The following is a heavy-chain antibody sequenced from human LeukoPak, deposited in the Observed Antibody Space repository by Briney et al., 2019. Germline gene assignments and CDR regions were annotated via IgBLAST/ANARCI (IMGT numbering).Heavy chain of an antibody. D-gene: IGHD1-14*01. V-gene: IGHV4-59*11. CDR3: ARGLFLYRPNAFDI. Sequence: SETLSLTCTVSGGSISSHCWSWIRQPPGKGLEWIGYIYYSGSTNYNPSLKSRVTISVDTSKNQFSLKLSSVTAADTAVYYCARGLFLYRPNAFDIWGQGTMVTVSS. CDR1: GGSISSHC. CDR2: IYYSGST. J-gene: IGHJ3*02.